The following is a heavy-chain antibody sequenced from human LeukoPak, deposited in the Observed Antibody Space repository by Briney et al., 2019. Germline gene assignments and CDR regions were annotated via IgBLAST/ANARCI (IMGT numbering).Heavy chain of an antibody. D-gene: IGHD3-9*01. J-gene: IGHJ5*02. Sequence: ASVKVSCKASGYTVSGYYVHWVRQAPGQGLEWMGWINPNTGGTNYAQKFQGRVVMTMDTAISTAYLALTGLTYDDTAIYYCAKDWHILTGRNCFDPWGQGTLVTVSS. V-gene: IGHV1-2*02. CDR2: INPNTGGT. CDR3: AKDWHILTGRNCFDP. CDR1: GYTVSGYY.